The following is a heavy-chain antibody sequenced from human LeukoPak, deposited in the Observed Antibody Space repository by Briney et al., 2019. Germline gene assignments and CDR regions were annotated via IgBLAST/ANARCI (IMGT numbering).Heavy chain of an antibody. Sequence: SETLSLTCTVSGGSIRSYYWSWIRQPAGKGLEWIGRIYTSGSTNYNPSLKSRVTMSVDTSKNQFSLKLSSVTAADTAVYYCAGSSDSSSWYHPFAYWGQGTLVTVSS. V-gene: IGHV4-4*07. CDR2: IYTSGST. J-gene: IGHJ4*02. D-gene: IGHD6-13*01. CDR3: AGSSDSSSWYHPFAY. CDR1: GGSIRSYY.